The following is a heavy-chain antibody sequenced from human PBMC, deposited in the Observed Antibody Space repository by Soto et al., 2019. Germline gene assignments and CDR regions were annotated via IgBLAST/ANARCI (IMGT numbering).Heavy chain of an antibody. D-gene: IGHD1-26*01. J-gene: IGHJ4*02. V-gene: IGHV6-1*01. CDR2: TYYRSKWYN. Sequence: QTLSLTCAISGDSVSSKSAAWNWIRQSASRGLEWLGRTYYRSKWYNEYAVSLKGRITINPDTSKNQFSLQLNSVTPEDTAVYYCARSGNAGAVDYWGQGTLVTVSS. CDR3: ARSGNAGAVDY. CDR1: GDSVSSKSAA.